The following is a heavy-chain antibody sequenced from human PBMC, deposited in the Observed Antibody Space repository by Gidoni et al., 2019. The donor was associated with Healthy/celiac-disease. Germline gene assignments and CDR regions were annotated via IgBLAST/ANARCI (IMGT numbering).Heavy chain of an antibody. CDR3: ARAPARYCTNGVCYGFDP. V-gene: IGHV3-33*01. J-gene: IGHJ5*02. Sequence: QVQLVESGGGVVQPGRSLRLSCAASGFTFSSSGMHWVRQAPGKGLEWVAVIWYDGSNKYYADSVKGRFTISRDNSKNTLYLQMNSLRAEDTAVYYCARAPARYCTNGVCYGFDPWGQGTLVTVSS. CDR1: GFTFSSSG. D-gene: IGHD2-8*01. CDR2: IWYDGSNK.